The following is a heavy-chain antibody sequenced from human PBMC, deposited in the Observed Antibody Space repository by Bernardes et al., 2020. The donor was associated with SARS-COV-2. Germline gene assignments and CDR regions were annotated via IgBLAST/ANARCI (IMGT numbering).Heavy chain of an antibody. D-gene: IGHD3-10*01. J-gene: IGHJ6*02. CDR1: GGTFSYYA. CDR3: ARDWGLWFGELLAKKGMDV. Sequence: SMKVSCKASGGTFSYYAFSWVRQAPGQGLEWMGGIIPISDTANYAQKFQGRVTITADKSTSTAYMELSSLRSEDTAVYYCARDWGLWFGELLAKKGMDVWGQGTTVTVSS. V-gene: IGHV1-69*06. CDR2: IIPISDTA.